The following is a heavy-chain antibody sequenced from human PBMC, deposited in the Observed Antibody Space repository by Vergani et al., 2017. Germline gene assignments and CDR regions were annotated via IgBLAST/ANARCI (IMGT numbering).Heavy chain of an antibody. Sequence: QVQLQQWGAGLLKPSETLSLTCAVYGGSFSGYYWSWIRQPPGKGLEWIGEINHSGSTNYNPSLKSRVTISVDTSKNQFSLKLRSVTAADTAVYYCARVFRGLGMDVWGQGTTVTVSS. J-gene: IGHJ6*02. CDR3: ARVFRGLGMDV. CDR1: GGSFSGYY. D-gene: IGHD3-10*01. CDR2: INHSGST. V-gene: IGHV4-34*01.